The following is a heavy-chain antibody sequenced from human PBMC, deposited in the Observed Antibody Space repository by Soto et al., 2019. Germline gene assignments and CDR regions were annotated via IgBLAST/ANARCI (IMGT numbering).Heavy chain of an antibody. J-gene: IGHJ3*02. V-gene: IGHV3-74*01. Sequence: GGSLRLSCAASGFTFSSYWMHWVRQALGKGLVWVSRINSDGSSTSYADSVKGRFTISRDNAKNTLYLQMNSLRAEDTAVYYCARKYSSSWYDAFDIWGQGTMVTVSS. CDR1: GFTFSSYW. CDR3: ARKYSSSWYDAFDI. CDR2: INSDGSST. D-gene: IGHD6-13*01.